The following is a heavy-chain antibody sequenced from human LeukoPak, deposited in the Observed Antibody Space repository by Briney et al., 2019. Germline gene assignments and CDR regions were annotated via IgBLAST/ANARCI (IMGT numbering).Heavy chain of an antibody. CDR3: ARQGGCSSTSCYSPLFDY. CDR2: IYYSGST. Sequence: KPSETLSLTCTVSGGSISSYYWSWIRQPPGKGLEWIGYIYYSGSTNYNPSLKSRVTISVDTSKNQFSLKLSSVTAADTAVYYCARQGGCSSTSCYSPLFDYWGQGTLVTVSS. J-gene: IGHJ4*02. D-gene: IGHD2-2*01. CDR1: GGSISSYY. V-gene: IGHV4-59*08.